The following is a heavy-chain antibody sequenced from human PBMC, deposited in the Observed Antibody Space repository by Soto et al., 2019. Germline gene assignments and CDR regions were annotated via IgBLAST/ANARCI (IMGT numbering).Heavy chain of an antibody. V-gene: IGHV3-9*01. J-gene: IGHJ6*02. Sequence: PGGSLRLSCAASGFTFRDYGMVWVRQAPGKGLEWVSGITWNSGSMLYVDSVKGRFTISRDNAKNSLYLEMNSLRIEDTALYYCAKDRGNMNYPFHYGMDVWGQGTTVTVSS. D-gene: IGHD1-7*01. CDR1: GFTFRDYG. CDR2: ITWNSGSM. CDR3: AKDRGNMNYPFHYGMDV.